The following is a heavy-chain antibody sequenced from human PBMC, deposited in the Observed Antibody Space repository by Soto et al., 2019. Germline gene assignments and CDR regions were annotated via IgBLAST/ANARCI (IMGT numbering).Heavy chain of an antibody. D-gene: IGHD1-26*01. CDR2: ISVSGGGT. J-gene: IGHJ4*02. V-gene: IGHV3-23*01. CDR1: AFTFNTYA. CDR3: AKSGGASPYYFDY. Sequence: EVQLLESGGGLVQPGRSLRLSCAASAFTFNTYAMGWVRQAPGKGLEWVSAISVSGGGTYYADSVKGRFTISRDTSKNTLYLQMNSLRADDTAVYYCAKSGGASPYYFDYWGRGTLVTVSS.